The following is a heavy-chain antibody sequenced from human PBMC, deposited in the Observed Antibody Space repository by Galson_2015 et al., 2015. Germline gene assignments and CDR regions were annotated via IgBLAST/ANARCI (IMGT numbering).Heavy chain of an antibody. CDR2: IYYSGST. CDR3: AREYYSYFDL. V-gene: IGHV4-59*01. Sequence: SETLSLTCTVSGGSISSYYWSWIRQPPGKGLEWIGYIYYSGSTKYNPSLKSRVTISADTSKNQFSLKLTSMTAADTAVYYCAREYYSYFDLWGRGALVTVSS. CDR1: GGSISSYY. J-gene: IGHJ2*01.